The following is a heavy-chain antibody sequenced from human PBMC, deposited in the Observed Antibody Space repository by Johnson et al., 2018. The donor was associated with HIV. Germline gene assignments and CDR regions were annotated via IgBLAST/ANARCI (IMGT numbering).Heavy chain of an antibody. V-gene: IGHV3-30*04. D-gene: IGHD6-6*01. Sequence: QVQLVESGGGVVRPGGSLRLSCAASGFTFSSYAMHWVRQAPGKGLEWVAVISYDGSNKYYADSVKGRFTISRDNAKNTLYLQMNSLRAEDTAVYYCARAVYSSSSSCAFDIWGQGTMVTVSS. CDR3: ARAVYSSSSSCAFDI. J-gene: IGHJ3*02. CDR1: GFTFSSYA. CDR2: ISYDGSNK.